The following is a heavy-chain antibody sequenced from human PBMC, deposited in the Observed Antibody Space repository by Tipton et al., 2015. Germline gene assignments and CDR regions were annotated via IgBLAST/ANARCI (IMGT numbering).Heavy chain of an antibody. J-gene: IGHJ4*02. CDR3: AKDLGWVAGFDY. D-gene: IGHD2-15*01. Sequence: SLRLSCGASGFTFSDYYMSWIRQAPGKGLEWVSYISRSGSAIYYADSVKGRFTISRDNTKNSLCLQMNSLRAEDTAVYYCAKDLGWVAGFDYWGQGTLVTVSS. CDR1: GFTFSDYY. CDR2: ISRSGSAI. V-gene: IGHV3-11*01.